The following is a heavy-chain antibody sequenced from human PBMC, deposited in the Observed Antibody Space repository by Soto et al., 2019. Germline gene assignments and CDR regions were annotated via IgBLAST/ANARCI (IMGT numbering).Heavy chain of an antibody. CDR1: GYTFTAHY. CDR3: ARVSRAVGASTTYDF. Sequence: RASVKVSCKASGYTFTAHYIHWVRQAPGQGFEWMGRINPNSGDTSYAQRLQGRVTMTRDTSINTVFMELSSLRSDDTALYYCARVSRAVGASTTYDFWAQGTLVTSPQ. V-gene: IGHV1-2*02. CDR2: INPNSGDT. D-gene: IGHD1-26*01. J-gene: IGHJ4*02.